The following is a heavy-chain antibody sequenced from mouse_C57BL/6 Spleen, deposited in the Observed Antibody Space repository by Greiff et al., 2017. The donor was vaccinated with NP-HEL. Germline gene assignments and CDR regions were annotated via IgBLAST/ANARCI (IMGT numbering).Heavy chain of an antibody. CDR1: GFTFSDYY. J-gene: IGHJ4*01. V-gene: IGHV5-16*01. Sequence: EVQLVESEGGLVQPGSSMKLSCTASGFTFSDYYMAWVRQVPETGLEWVANINYDGSSTYYLDSLKSRFLISRDNAKNILYLQMSSLKAEDTATYYCARAHDYDGEGGMDYWGQGTSVTVSS. CDR3: ARAHDYDGEGGMDY. D-gene: IGHD2-4*01. CDR2: INYDGSST.